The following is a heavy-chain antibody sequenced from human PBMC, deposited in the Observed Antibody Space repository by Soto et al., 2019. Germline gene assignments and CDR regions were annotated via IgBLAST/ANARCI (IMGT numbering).Heavy chain of an antibody. J-gene: IGHJ5*02. CDR1: GYTFTAYY. D-gene: IGHD5-12*01. Sequence: QVQLVHSGAEVKKPGASVKVSCKASGYTFTAYYMHWVRQAPGQGLEWMGWINPNSGGTYHAQNFQGRVTMTRDTSTTPAYMELASLRSDDTAFYYCARGGGRGYNELDPWGHGTLVIVSS. V-gene: IGHV1-2*02. CDR3: ARGGGRGYNELDP. CDR2: INPNSGGT.